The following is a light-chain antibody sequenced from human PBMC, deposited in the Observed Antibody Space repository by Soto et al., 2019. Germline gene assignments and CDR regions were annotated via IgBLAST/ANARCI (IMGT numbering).Light chain of an antibody. CDR2: EGS. Sequence: QSVLTQPASVSGSPGASITISCTVPSGDVGSSNLVSWYQPHPGKASKLMLNEGSKRPSGVSNRFSVSKSGNTAYLTISVLQAEDEAEYYCCSYAGSSTFVVFGGGTKLTVL. J-gene: IGLJ2*01. CDR1: SGDVGSSNL. V-gene: IGLV2-23*03. CDR3: CSYAGSSTFVV.